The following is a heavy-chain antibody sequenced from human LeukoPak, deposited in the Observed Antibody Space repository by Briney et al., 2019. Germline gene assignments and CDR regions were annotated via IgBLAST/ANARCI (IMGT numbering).Heavy chain of an antibody. D-gene: IGHD2-2*01. CDR1: GYSFTSYW. CDR3: ARTTCSSTSGSMSDYYYYGMDV. V-gene: IGHV5-51*01. Sequence: GESLKISCKGSGYSFTSYWIGWVRQMPGKGLEWMGIIYPGDSDTRYSPSFQGQVTISADKSISTAYLQWSSLKASDTAMYYCARTTCSSTSGSMSDYYYYGMDVWGQGTTVTVSS. CDR2: IYPGDSDT. J-gene: IGHJ6*02.